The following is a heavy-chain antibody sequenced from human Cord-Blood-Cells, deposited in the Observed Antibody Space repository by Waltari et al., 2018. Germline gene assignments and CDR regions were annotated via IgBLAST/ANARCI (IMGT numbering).Heavy chain of an antibody. Sequence: QLQLQESGPGLVKPSETLSLTCTVSGGSISSSSYYWGWIRQPPGTGLEWIGSIYYSGSTYYNPSLKSRVTISVDTSKNQFSLKLGSVTAADTAVYYCASTREYYYDSSGYYNAFDIWGQGTMVTVSS. CDR2: IYYSGST. CDR3: ASTREYYYDSSGYYNAFDI. V-gene: IGHV4-39*01. J-gene: IGHJ3*02. CDR1: GGSISSSSYY. D-gene: IGHD3-22*01.